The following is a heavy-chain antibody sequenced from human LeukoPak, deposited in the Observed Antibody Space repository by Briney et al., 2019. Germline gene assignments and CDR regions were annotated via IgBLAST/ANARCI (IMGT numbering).Heavy chain of an antibody. D-gene: IGHD3-10*01. V-gene: IGHV1-8*03. J-gene: IGHJ6*03. CDR1: GDTFSSYD. CDR3: ARRTMVRGVPSYYMDV. Sequence: ASVKVSCKASGDTFSSYDINWVRQATGQGLEWMGWMNPNSGNTGYAQKFQGRVTITRNTSISTAYMELSSLRSEDTAVYYCARRTMVRGVPSYYMDVWGKGTTVTVSS. CDR2: MNPNSGNT.